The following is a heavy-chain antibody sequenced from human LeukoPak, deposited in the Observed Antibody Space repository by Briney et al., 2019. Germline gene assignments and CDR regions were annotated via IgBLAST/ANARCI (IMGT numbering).Heavy chain of an antibody. Sequence: GGPLRLSCAASGFILGSHWMHWVRQGPGKGLVWVSRISSDGSSTNYADSVKGRFTISRDNAKNTLYLQMNSLRVEDTAVYYCSRIYPPMWGQGILVTVSS. CDR3: SRIYPPM. CDR1: GFILGSHW. CDR2: ISSDGSST. V-gene: IGHV3-74*01. J-gene: IGHJ4*02. D-gene: IGHD2-2*01.